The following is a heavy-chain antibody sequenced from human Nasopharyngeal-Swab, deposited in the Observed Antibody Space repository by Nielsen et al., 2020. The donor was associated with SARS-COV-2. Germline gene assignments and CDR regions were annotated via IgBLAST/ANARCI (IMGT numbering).Heavy chain of an antibody. CDR3: AKDLLRYCSGCCCNTDYYGMDV. CDR2: INPNRGAT. CDR1: GYTFTDYY. Sequence: ASVKVSCKASGYTFTDYYMHWVRQAPGQGLEWMGWINPNRGATDYAQKFQGRVTMTRDTSISTAYMELSSLRPDDAAIYYCAKDLLRYCSGCCCNTDYYGMDVWGQGTTVTVSS. J-gene: IGHJ6*02. V-gene: IGHV1-2*02. D-gene: IGHD2-15*01.